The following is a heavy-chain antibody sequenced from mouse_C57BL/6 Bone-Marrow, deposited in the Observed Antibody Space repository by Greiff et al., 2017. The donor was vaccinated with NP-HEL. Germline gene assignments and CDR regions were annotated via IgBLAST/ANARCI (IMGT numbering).Heavy chain of an antibody. CDR1: GYTFTNYW. CDR3: ARGLDYGSSYRYFDV. J-gene: IGHJ1*03. V-gene: IGHV1-63*01. D-gene: IGHD1-1*01. Sequence: QVQLQQSGAELVRPGTSVKMSCKASGYTFTNYWIGCAKQRPGHGLEWIGDIYPGGGYTNYNEKFKGKATLTADKSSSTAYMQFSSLTSEDSAIYYCARGLDYGSSYRYFDVWGTGTTVTVSS. CDR2: IYPGGGYT.